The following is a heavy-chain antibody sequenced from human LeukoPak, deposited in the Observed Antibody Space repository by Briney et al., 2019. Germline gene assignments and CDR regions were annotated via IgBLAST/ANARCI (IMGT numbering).Heavy chain of an antibody. D-gene: IGHD6-19*01. Sequence: SEALSLTCTVSGGSISSYYWSWIRQPPGKGLEWIGEINHSGSTNYNPSLKSRVTISVDTSKNQFSLKLSSVTAADTAVYYCARYYLQWLARSTNWFDPWGQGTLVTVSS. CDR2: INHSGST. CDR1: GGSISSYY. V-gene: IGHV4-34*01. J-gene: IGHJ5*02. CDR3: ARYYLQWLARSTNWFDP.